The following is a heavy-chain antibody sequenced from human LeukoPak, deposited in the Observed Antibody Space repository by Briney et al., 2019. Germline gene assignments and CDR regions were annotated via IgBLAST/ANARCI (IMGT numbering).Heavy chain of an antibody. CDR2: ISSSGSTI. CDR3: ARVFGRGYSGYDYFDY. Sequence: GGSLRLSCAASGFXFSSYEINWVRQAPGKGLEWVSYISSSGSTIYYADSVKGRFTISRDNAKNSLYLQMNSLRAEDTAVYYCARVFGRGYSGYDYFDYWGQGTLVTVSS. CDR1: GFXFSSYE. V-gene: IGHV3-48*03. J-gene: IGHJ4*02. D-gene: IGHD5-12*01.